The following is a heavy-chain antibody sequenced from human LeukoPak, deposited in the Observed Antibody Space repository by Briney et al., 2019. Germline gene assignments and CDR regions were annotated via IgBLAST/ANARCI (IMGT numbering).Heavy chain of an antibody. V-gene: IGHV3-48*01. CDR2: IRSSSET. CDR1: GFTFSSYG. CDR3: ARDAGNSGYGCDL. Sequence: GGSLRLSCAASGFTFSSYGMNWVRQAPGKGLEWVSHIRSSSETFYADSVKGRFTISRDNARNSLYLQMNNLRGEDTAIYYCARDAGNSGYGCDLWGQGTLVTVSS. D-gene: IGHD5-12*01. J-gene: IGHJ1*01.